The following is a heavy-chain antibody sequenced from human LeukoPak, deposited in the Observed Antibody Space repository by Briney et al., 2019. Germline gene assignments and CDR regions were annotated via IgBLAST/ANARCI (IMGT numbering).Heavy chain of an antibody. CDR3: ARGLTIFGVAPDY. CDR1: GGSISSGGYS. CDR2: IYHSGST. J-gene: IGHJ4*02. Sequence: PSETLSLTCAVSGGSISSGGYSWSWIRQPPGKGLEWIGYIYHSGSTYHNPSLKSRVTISVDRSKNQFSLELSSVTAADTAVYYCARGLTIFGVAPDYWGQGTLVTVSS. V-gene: IGHV4-30-2*01. D-gene: IGHD3-3*01.